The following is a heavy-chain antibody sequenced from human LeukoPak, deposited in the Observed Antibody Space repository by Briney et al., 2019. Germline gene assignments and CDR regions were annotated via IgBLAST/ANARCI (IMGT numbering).Heavy chain of an antibody. CDR1: GFTFSSYS. CDR3: ARAPSPLITIFGVVNEPAYYYYYMDV. Sequence: GGSLRLSCAASGFTFSSYSMNWVRQAPGKGLEWVSYISSSSSTIYYADSVKGQFTISRDNAKNSLYLQMNSLRAEDTAVYYCARAPSPLITIFGVVNEPAYYYYYMDVWGKGTTVTVSS. J-gene: IGHJ6*03. CDR2: ISSSSSTI. D-gene: IGHD3-3*01. V-gene: IGHV3-48*01.